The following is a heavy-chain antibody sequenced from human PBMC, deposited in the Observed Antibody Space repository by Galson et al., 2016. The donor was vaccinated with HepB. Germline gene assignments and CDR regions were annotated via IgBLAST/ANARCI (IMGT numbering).Heavy chain of an antibody. Sequence: SLRLSCAASGFIFSDYYMSWIRQAPGKGLEWVSYISGSSTYTNYADSVKGRFTFSRDNAKSSLYLQMNSLRVEDTAVYYCARGGGGAYGFWFDPGGQGTLVIVSS. J-gene: IGHJ5*02. V-gene: IGHV3-11*06. D-gene: IGHD3-10*01. CDR2: ISGSSTYT. CDR3: ARGGGGAYGFWFDP. CDR1: GFIFSDYY.